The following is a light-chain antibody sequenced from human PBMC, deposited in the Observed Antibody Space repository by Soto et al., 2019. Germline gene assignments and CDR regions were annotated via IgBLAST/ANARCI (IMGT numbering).Light chain of an antibody. J-gene: IGKJ1*01. Sequence: DIVMTQSPDSLAVSLGERATINCKSSQSVLYSPNNKNYLAWYQQKPGQPPRLLIYWASTRVSGVPDRFSGSGSGTDFTLTISNLQADDVAVYYCQQYYSTPPITFGQGTKVDIK. CDR3: QQYYSTPPIT. V-gene: IGKV4-1*01. CDR2: WAS. CDR1: QSVLYSPNNKNY.